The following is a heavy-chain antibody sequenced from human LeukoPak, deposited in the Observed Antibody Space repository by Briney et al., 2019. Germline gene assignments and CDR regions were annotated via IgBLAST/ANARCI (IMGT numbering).Heavy chain of an antibody. Sequence: PGGSLRLSCAASGFTFSSYAMHWVRQAPGKGLEWVAVISYDGSNKYYADSVKGRFTISRDNSKNTLYLQMNSLRAEDTAVYYCASRILSGGPFDYWGQGTLVTVSS. J-gene: IGHJ4*02. CDR3: ASRILSGGPFDY. CDR1: GFTFSSYA. CDR2: ISYDGSNK. V-gene: IGHV3-30-3*01. D-gene: IGHD3-9*01.